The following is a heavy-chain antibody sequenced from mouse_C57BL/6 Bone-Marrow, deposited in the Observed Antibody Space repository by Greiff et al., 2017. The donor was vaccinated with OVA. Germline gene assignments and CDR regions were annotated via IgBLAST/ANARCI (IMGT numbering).Heavy chain of an antibody. CDR2: ISSGSSTI. J-gene: IGHJ3*01. CDR3: ARADGAWFAY. Sequence: EVQLVEPGGGLVKPGGSLKLSCAASGFTFSDYGMHWVRQAPEKGLEWVAYISSGSSTIYYADTVKGRFTISRDNAKNTLFLQMTSLRSEDTAMYYCARADGAWFAYWGQGTLVTVSA. V-gene: IGHV5-17*01. CDR1: GFTFSDYG. D-gene: IGHD2-3*01.